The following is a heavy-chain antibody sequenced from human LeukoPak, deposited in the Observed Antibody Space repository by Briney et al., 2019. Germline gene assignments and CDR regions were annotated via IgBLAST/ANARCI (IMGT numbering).Heavy chain of an antibody. V-gene: IGHV4-31*03. CDR2: IYYSGST. CDR3: ARNKELSLYRLDAFDI. Sequence: PSQTLSLTCTVSGGSISSGGYYWSWIRQHPGKGLEWIGYIYYSGSTYYNPSLKSRVTISVYTSKNQFSLKLSSVTPADTAVYYCARNKELSLYRLDAFDIWGQGTMVTVSS. J-gene: IGHJ3*02. CDR1: GGSISSGGYY. D-gene: IGHD3-16*02.